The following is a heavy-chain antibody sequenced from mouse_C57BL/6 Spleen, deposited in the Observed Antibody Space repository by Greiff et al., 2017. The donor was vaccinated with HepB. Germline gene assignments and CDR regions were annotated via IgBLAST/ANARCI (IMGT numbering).Heavy chain of an antibody. CDR1: GFSLTSYG. D-gene: IGHD1-1*01. V-gene: IGHV2-6*01. J-gene: IGHJ3*01. CDR3: ARDYGSSPCAY. Sequence: VQLKESGPGLVAPSQRLSITCTVSGFSLTSYGVDWVRQSPGKGLEWLGVIWGVGSTNYNSALKSRLSISKDNSKSQVFLKMNSLQTEDTAMYYCARDYGSSPCAYWGQGTLVTVSA. CDR2: IWGVGST.